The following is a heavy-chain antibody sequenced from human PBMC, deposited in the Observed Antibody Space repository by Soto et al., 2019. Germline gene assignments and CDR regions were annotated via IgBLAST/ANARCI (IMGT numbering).Heavy chain of an antibody. CDR3: ARDWEWLRLNYYYGMDV. V-gene: IGHV1-69*06. CDR1: GGTFSSYA. CDR2: IIPIFGTA. Sequence: SVKVSCKASGGTFSSYAISWVRQAPGQGLEWMGGIIPIFGTANYAQKFQGRVTITADKSTSTAYMELSSLRSGDTAGYYCARDWEWLRLNYYYGMDVGG. J-gene: IGHJ6*02. D-gene: IGHD5-12*01.